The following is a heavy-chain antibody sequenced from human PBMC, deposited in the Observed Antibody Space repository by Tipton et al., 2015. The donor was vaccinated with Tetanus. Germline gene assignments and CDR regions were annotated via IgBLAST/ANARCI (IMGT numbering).Heavy chain of an antibody. CDR1: GYAFTKYW. V-gene: IGHV5-51*01. CDR2: IYPDDSDT. D-gene: IGHD4-23*01. Sequence: QLVQSGAELKKPGQSLKISCKGSGYAFTKYWIGWVRQMPGKGLEWMGIIYPDDSDTRYSPSFQGQVTVSVDRSINTAYLQWNSLKASDTAMYYCARHPRGNAGNPLYYFDSWGQGTLVTVSS. J-gene: IGHJ4*02. CDR3: ARHPRGNAGNPLYYFDS.